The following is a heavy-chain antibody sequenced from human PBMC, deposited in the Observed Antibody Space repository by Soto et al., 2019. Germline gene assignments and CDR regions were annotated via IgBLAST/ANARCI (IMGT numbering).Heavy chain of an antibody. CDR1: GYSFTSYW. CDR3: ARPIKAYYYGMDV. Sequence: GASLKISCKGSGYSFTSYWIGWVRQMPGKGLEWMGIIYPGDSDTRYSPSFQGQVTISADKSISTAYLQWSSLKASDTAMYYCARPIKAYYYGMDVWGQGTTVTAP. D-gene: IGHD1-20*01. V-gene: IGHV5-51*01. J-gene: IGHJ6*02. CDR2: IYPGDSDT.